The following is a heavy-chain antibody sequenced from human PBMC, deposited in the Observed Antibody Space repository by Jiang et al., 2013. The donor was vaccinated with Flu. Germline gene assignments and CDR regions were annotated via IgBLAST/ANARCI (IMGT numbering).Heavy chain of an antibody. J-gene: IGHJ3*02. CDR1: GGTFSSYA. D-gene: IGHD4-23*01. CDR2: IIPIFGTA. Sequence: SGAEVKKPGSSVKVSCKASGGTFSSYAISWVRQAPGQGLEWMGGIIPIFGTANYAQKFQGRVTITADESTSTAYMELSSLRSEDTAVYYCARAYSYGGNPSHAFDIWGQGTMVTVSS. CDR3: ARAYSYGGNPSHAFDI. V-gene: IGHV1-69*01.